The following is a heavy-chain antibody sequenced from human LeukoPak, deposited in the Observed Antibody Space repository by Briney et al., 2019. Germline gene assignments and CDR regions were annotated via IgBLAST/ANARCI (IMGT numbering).Heavy chain of an antibody. CDR3: AKGVGTSSTGELPYYFDY. J-gene: IGHJ4*02. CDR1: GFTFSDYA. D-gene: IGHD3-10*01. Sequence: SGGSLRLSCAASGFTFSDYAMSWVRQAPGKGLEWVSGINDNGGSTFYADSVKGRFTISRDNSRNTLYLQMHSLRAEDTAVYYCAKGVGTSSTGELPYYFDYWGQGTLVTVSS. V-gene: IGHV3-23*01. CDR2: INDNGGST.